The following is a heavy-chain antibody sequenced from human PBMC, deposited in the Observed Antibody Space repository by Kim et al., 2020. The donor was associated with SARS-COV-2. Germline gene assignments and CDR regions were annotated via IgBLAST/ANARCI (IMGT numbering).Heavy chain of an antibody. D-gene: IGHD3-16*01. J-gene: IGHJ6*02. CDR1: GFSFSGYW. CDR3: TVLRGTLGG. Sequence: GGSLRLSCAASGFSFSGYWMHWVRQAPGKGLVWVSRISTDGSSTSYADSVKGRFTISRDNAKSTLYLQMNSLRAEDTAVYYCTVLRGTLGGWGQGTTVTVSS. V-gene: IGHV3-74*01. CDR2: ISTDGSST.